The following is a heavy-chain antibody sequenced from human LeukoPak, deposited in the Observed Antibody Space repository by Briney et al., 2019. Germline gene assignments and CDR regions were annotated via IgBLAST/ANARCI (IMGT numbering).Heavy chain of an antibody. CDR3: ARADRSSSWYTGGAFDI. D-gene: IGHD6-13*01. V-gene: IGHV4-4*02. Sequence: PSETLSLTCAVSGGSISSSNWWSWVRQPPGKGLEWIGEIYHSGSTNYNPSLKSRVTISVDKSKNQFSLKLSSVTAADTAVYYCARADRSSSWYTGGAFDIWGQGTMVTVSS. J-gene: IGHJ3*02. CDR2: IYHSGST. CDR1: GGSISSSNW.